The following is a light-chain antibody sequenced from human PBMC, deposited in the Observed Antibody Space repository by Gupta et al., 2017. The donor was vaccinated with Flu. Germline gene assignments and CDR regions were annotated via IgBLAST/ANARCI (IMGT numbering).Light chain of an antibody. J-gene: IGKJ1*01. Sequence: DVEMTQTPPTLSASVGDKATITCRASQEILKWVAWFQQKPGKAPKILIDRASDLENGVPPRFSGSGYGTEFTLTITNLQPDDVGTYFCQQYFSFWSFGQGTKVKI. CDR1: QEILKW. CDR3: QQYFSFWS. CDR2: RAS. V-gene: IGKV1-5*03.